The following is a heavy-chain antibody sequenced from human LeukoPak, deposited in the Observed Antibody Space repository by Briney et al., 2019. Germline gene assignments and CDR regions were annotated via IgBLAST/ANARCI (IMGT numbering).Heavy chain of an antibody. D-gene: IGHD5-18*01. Sequence: ASVKVSCKASGYTFTGYYMHWVRQAPGQGLEWMGWINPNSGGINYAQKFQGRVTMTRDTSISTAYMELSRLRSDDTAVYYCARDRSPAPGRSYGRGHFDYWGQGTLVTVSS. CDR3: ARDRSPAPGRSYGRGHFDY. J-gene: IGHJ4*02. CDR2: INPNSGGI. CDR1: GYTFTGYY. V-gene: IGHV1-2*02.